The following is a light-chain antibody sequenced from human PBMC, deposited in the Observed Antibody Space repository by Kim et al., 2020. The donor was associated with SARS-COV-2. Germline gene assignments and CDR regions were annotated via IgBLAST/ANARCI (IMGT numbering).Light chain of an antibody. Sequence: GQSITISCTGTSSDVGGYDYVSWYQQHPGKAPILIIYHVINRPSGVSNRFSGSKSGNTASLTISGLQAEDEADYYCSSYASSTSYVFGTGTQLTVL. CDR2: HVI. CDR3: SSYASSTSYV. CDR1: SSDVGGYDY. J-gene: IGLJ1*01. V-gene: IGLV2-14*03.